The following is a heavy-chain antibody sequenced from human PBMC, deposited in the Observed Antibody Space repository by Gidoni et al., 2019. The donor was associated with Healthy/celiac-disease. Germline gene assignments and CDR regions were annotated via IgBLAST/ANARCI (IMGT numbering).Heavy chain of an antibody. V-gene: IGHV4-61*02. CDR2: IYTSGST. CDR1: GGSISSGSYY. CDR3: ARGDRWLRSHYYFDY. J-gene: IGHJ4*02. D-gene: IGHD5-12*01. Sequence: QVQLQESGPGLVKPSQTLSLTCTVSGGSISSGSYYWSWIRQPAGKGLEWIGRIYTSGSTNYNPSLKSRVTISVDTSKNQFSLKLSSVTAADTAVYYCARGDRWLRSHYYFDYWGQGTLVTVSS.